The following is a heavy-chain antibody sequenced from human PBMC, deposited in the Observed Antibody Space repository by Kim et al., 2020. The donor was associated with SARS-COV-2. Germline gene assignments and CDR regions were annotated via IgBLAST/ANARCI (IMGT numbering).Heavy chain of an antibody. CDR1: GGSFSGYY. V-gene: IGHV4-34*01. CDR3: ARGLSSITMIVVVFTGVIYRRDF. J-gene: IGHJ6*02. CDR2: INHSGSA. D-gene: IGHD3-22*01. Sequence: SETLSLTCAVYGGSFSGYYWTWIRQPPGKGLEWIGEINHSGSANYNPSLKSRVTLSLDTSKNQLSLKLISVTAADTAVYYCARGLSSITMIVVVFTGVIYRRDFWGQGTTVTVSS.